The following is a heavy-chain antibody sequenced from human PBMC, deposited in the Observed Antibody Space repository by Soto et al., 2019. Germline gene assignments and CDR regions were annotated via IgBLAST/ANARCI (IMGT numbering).Heavy chain of an antibody. CDR1: GGTFSSYA. V-gene: IGHV1-69*13. Sequence: PGASVKVSCKASGGTFSSYAISWVRQAPGQGLEWMGGIIPIFGTANYAQKFQGRVTITADESTSTAYMELSSLRSDDTAVYYCARDSLPLAAAAPDNWGQGTLVTVSS. CDR2: IIPIFGTA. CDR3: ARDSLPLAAAAPDN. J-gene: IGHJ4*02. D-gene: IGHD6-25*01.